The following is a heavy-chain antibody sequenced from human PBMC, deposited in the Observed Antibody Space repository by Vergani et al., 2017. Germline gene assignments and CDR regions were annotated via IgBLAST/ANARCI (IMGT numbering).Heavy chain of an antibody. CDR3: ASTYAAAGTDYCMDV. Sequence: QVQLQESGPGLVKPSQTLSLTCTVSGGSISSGSYYWSWIRQPAGKGLEWIGRIYTSGSTNYNPSLKSRVTISVDTSKNQFSLQLNSVTPEDTAVYYCASTYAAAGTDYCMDVWGQGSTVTVSS. CDR1: GGSISSGSYY. D-gene: IGHD6-13*01. CDR2: IYTSGST. J-gene: IGHJ6*02. V-gene: IGHV4-61*02.